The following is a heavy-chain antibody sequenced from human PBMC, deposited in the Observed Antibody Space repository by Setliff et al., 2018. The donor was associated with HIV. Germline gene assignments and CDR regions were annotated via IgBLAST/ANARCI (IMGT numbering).Heavy chain of an antibody. CDR2: INTNSGSP. D-gene: IGHD4-17*01. CDR1: GYSFMNYA. J-gene: IGHJ5*02. Sequence: GASVKVSCKASGYSFMNYAMNWVRQAPGQGLEWMGWINTNSGSPTCAQAFTGRFVFSVDTSVTTAYLEISSLKTEDTAIYYCARALYGDYGGDVNWLDPWGQGTLVTVSS. CDR3: ARALYGDYGGDVNWLDP. V-gene: IGHV7-4-1*02.